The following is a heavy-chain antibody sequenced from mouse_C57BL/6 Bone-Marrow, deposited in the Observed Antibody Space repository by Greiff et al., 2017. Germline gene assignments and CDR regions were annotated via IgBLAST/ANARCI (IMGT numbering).Heavy chain of an antibody. CDR2: IDPSDSYT. CDR1: GYTFTGYW. Sequence: VQLVQPGAELVMPGASVKLSCKASGYTFTGYWMHWVKQRPGQGLEWIGEIDPSDSYTNYNQKFKGKSTLTVDKSSSTAYMQLSSLTSEDTAVYYCVNEEASYYNNCVDDLDYWGQGTTLTVSS. CDR3: VNEEASYYNNCVDDLDY. D-gene: IGHD2-5*01. J-gene: IGHJ4*01. V-gene: IGHV1-69*01.